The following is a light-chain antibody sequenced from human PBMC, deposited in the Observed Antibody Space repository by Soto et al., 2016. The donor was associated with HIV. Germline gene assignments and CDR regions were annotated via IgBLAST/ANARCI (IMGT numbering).Light chain of an antibody. CDR1: KLGDKY. V-gene: IGLV3-1*01. J-gene: IGLJ2*01. CDR2: QNN. Sequence: SYELTQPPSVSVSPGQTASITCSGDKLGDKYICRYQQKPGQSPVLVIYQNNKRPSGIPERFSGSNSGNTATLTISGTQAMDEADYYCQAWDSSTDVIFGGGTKVTVL. CDR3: QAWDSSTDVI.